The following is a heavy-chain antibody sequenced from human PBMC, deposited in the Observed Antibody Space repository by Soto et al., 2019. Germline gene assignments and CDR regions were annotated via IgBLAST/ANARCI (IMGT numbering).Heavy chain of an antibody. V-gene: IGHV1-8*01. CDR2: MNPNSGNT. Sequence: ASVKVSRKASGYTFTSYDINWVRQATGQGLEWMGWMNPNSGNTGYAQKFQGRVTMTRNTSISTACMELSSLRSEDTAVYYCARVGYYYDSSGYYLGFDNLGQGTLVTVSS. D-gene: IGHD3-22*01. J-gene: IGHJ4*02. CDR3: ARVGYYYDSSGYYLGFDN. CDR1: GYTFTSYD.